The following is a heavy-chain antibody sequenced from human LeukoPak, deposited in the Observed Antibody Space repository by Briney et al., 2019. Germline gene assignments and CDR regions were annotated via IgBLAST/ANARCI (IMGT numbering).Heavy chain of an antibody. CDR1: XXXXXXXX. J-gene: IGHJ4*02. CDR2: ISYDGSNK. D-gene: IGHD6-13*01. Sequence: SXXLSCAASXXXXXXXXMHXAXQAPXXXXXXXAVISYDGSNKYYADSVKGRFTISRDNSKNTLYLQMNSLRAEDTAVYYCANQLYSSRLYYFDYWGQGTLVTVSS. V-gene: IGHV3-30*18. CDR3: ANQLYSSRLYYFDY.